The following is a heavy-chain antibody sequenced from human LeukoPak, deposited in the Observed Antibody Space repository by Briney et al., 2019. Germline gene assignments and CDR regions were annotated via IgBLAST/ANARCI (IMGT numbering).Heavy chain of an antibody. CDR3: AKGGEWLISSAYYYYYMDV. D-gene: IGHD5-12*01. J-gene: IGHJ6*03. V-gene: IGHV3-23*01. Sequence: GGSLRLSCAASGFTFSSYSMNWVRQAPGKGLEWVSAISSSGGSTYYVDSVKGRFTISRDNSKNTLYLQMDSLRAEDTAVYYCAKGGEWLISSAYYYYYMDVWGKGTTVTISS. CDR1: GFTFSSYS. CDR2: ISSSGGST.